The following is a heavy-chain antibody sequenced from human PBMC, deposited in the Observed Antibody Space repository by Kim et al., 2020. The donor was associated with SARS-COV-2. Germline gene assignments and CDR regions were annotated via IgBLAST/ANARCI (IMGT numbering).Heavy chain of an antibody. V-gene: IGHV3-30-3*01. Sequence: GSLRLSCAASGFTFSSYAMHWVRQAPGKGLEWVAVISYDGSNKYYADSVKGRFTISRDNSKNTLYLQMNSLRAEDTAVYYCARDGGGSYYNWFDPWGQEPWSPSPQ. D-gene: IGHD1-26*01. CDR2: ISYDGSNK. J-gene: IGHJ5*02. CDR1: GFTFSSYA. CDR3: ARDGGGSYYNWFDP.